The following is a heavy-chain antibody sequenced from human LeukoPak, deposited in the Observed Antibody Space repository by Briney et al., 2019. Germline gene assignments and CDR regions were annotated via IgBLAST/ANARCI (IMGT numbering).Heavy chain of an antibody. CDR3: WKATRKGHYY. Sequence: PGGSLRLSCEASGFTFNIYGMNWVRQAPGKGPEWVSYIGSRSVTTHYADSVKGRFTVSRDDAQNALYLQMNSPRRDDTAVYYRWKATRKGHYYLGHGTRVTVSS. CDR2: IGSRSVTT. CDR1: GFTFNIYG. J-gene: IGHJ4*01. V-gene: IGHV3-48*04.